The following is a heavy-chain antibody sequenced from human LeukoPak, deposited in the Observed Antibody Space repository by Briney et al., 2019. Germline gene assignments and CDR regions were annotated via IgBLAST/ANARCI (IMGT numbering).Heavy chain of an antibody. D-gene: IGHD4-11*01. CDR3: ARQGIKAVTTDY. Sequence: SETLSLTCTVSGGSISSSSYYWGWIRQPPGKGLEWIGGIYYSGSTYYNPSLKSRVTISVDTSKNQFSLKLSSVTAADTAVYYCARQGIKAVTTDYWGQGTLVTVSS. J-gene: IGHJ4*02. V-gene: IGHV4-39*01. CDR1: GGSISSSSYY. CDR2: IYYSGST.